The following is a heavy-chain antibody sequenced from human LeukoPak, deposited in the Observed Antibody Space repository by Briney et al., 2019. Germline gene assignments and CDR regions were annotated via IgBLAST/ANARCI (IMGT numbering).Heavy chain of an antibody. J-gene: IGHJ4*02. V-gene: IGHV3-7*01. CDR3: AKEGGSSPFDY. CDR1: GFTFSSYD. Sequence: SGGSLRPSCAASGFTFSSYDMHWVRQAPGKGLEWVANIKQDGSEKYYVDSVKGRFTISRDNAKNSLYLQMNSLRAEDTAVYYCAKEGGSSPFDYWGQGTLVTVSS. D-gene: IGHD6-6*01. CDR2: IKQDGSEK.